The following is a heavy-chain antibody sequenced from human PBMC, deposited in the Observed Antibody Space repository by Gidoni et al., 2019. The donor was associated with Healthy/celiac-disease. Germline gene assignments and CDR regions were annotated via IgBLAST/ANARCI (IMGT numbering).Heavy chain of an antibody. CDR3: ARISTEIRAYYFDY. D-gene: IGHD1-1*01. J-gene: IGHJ4*02. CDR1: GFSLSTSGMR. CDR2: IDWDDDK. Sequence: QVTLKESGPALVKPTQTLTLTCTFSGFSLSTSGMRVSWIRRPPGKALEWLARIDWDDDKFYSTSLKTRLTISKDTSKNQVVLTMTNMDPVDTATYYCARISTEIRAYYFDYWGQGTLVTVSS. V-gene: IGHV2-70*04.